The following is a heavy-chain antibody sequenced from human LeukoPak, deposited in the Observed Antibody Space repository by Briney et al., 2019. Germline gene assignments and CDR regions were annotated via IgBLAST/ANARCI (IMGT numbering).Heavy chain of an antibody. CDR1: GLTFRSYS. CDR3: ATSITYFDLWSGRDWMDH. CDR2: ITSSSHI. D-gene: IGHD3-3*01. Sequence: GGSLRLSCVVSGLTFRSYSINWVRQPPGKGLEWVSSITSSSHIFYTDSVKGRFTISRDNGKNSAYLQMDSLRAEDTAVYFCATSITYFDLWSGRDWMDHWGQGTLVIVSS. V-gene: IGHV3-21*01. J-gene: IGHJ5*02.